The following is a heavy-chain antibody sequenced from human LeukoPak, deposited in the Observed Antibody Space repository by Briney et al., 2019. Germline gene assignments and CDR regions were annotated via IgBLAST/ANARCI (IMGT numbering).Heavy chain of an antibody. CDR3: AKDQYSSGNVYGFLGAFDI. D-gene: IGHD6-19*01. J-gene: IGHJ3*02. CDR2: ISYGGSNK. CDR1: GFTFSSYG. V-gene: IGHV3-30*18. Sequence: GGSLRLSCAASGFTFSSYGMHWVRQAPGKGLEWVAVISYGGSNKYYADSVKGRFTISRDNSKNTLYLQMNSLRAEDTAVYYCAKDQYSSGNVYGFLGAFDIWGQGTMVTVSS.